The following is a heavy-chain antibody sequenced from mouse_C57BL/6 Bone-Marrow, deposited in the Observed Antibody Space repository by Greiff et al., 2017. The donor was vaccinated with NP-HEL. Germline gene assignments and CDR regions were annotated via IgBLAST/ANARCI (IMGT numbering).Heavy chain of an antibody. V-gene: IGHV5-6*01. J-gene: IGHJ2*01. D-gene: IGHD2-5*01. Sequence: EVQGVESGGDLVKPGGSLKLSCAASGFTFSSYGMSWVRQTPDKRLEWVATISSGGSYTYYPDSVKGRFTISRDNAKNTLYLQMSSLKSEDTAIYYCARQSAYYSNYVHRWGQGTTLTVSS. CDR1: GFTFSSYG. CDR3: ARQSAYYSNYVHR. CDR2: ISSGGSYT.